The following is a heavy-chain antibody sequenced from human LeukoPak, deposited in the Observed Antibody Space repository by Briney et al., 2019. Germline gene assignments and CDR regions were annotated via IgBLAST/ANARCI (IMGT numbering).Heavy chain of an antibody. CDR1: GYTFTSYG. J-gene: IGHJ3*02. CDR3: ARGRFFSQDAFDI. Sequence: ASVKVSCKASGYTFTSYGISWVRQAPGQGLEWMGWINTNTGNPTYAQGFTGRFVFSLDTSVSTAYLQISSLKAEDTAVYYCARGRFFSQDAFDIWGQGTMVTVSS. D-gene: IGHD2/OR15-2a*01. V-gene: IGHV7-4-1*02. CDR2: INTNTGNP.